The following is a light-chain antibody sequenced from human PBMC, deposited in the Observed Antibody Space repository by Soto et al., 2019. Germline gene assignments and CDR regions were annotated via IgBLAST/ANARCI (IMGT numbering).Light chain of an antibody. CDR3: LQDNDYPWT. J-gene: IGKJ1*01. V-gene: IGKV1-6*01. CDR2: GAS. Sequence: AIQMTQSPSSLSASVGDTVTITCRASQAIRGDLGWYQQKPGKAPKLLIYGASTLEAGVPSRFGGSGSGTDFSLTISGLQSEDFATYYCLQDNDYPWTFGQGTKVEI. CDR1: QAIRGD.